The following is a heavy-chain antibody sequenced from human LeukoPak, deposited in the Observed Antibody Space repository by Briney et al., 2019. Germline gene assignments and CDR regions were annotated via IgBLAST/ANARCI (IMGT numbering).Heavy chain of an antibody. Sequence: GGSLRLSCEASGFTFSSYAMSWVRQAPGKGLEWVSAISGSGGSTYYADSVKGRFTISRDNSKNTLYLQMNSLRAEDTAVYYCASRNYYDSSGYYYYYFDYWGRGILVTVSS. J-gene: IGHJ4*02. V-gene: IGHV3-23*01. CDR2: ISGSGGST. CDR3: ASRNYYDSSGYYYYYFDY. CDR1: GFTFSSYA. D-gene: IGHD3-22*01.